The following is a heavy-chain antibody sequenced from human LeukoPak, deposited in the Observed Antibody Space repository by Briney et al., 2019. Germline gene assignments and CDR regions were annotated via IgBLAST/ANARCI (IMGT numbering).Heavy chain of an antibody. CDR1: GGSFSAYY. CDR2: IDHSGTT. V-gene: IGHV4-34*01. J-gene: IGHJ3*02. CDR3: ARGIGTSYESSRDAFDI. D-gene: IGHD3-22*01. Sequence: AETLSLTCAVYGGSFSAYYWSWIRQPPGKGLEWIGEIDHSGTTNYNPFLKSRVTISIDTSKNQFSLKLTSVTAGDLAVYYCARGIGTSYESSRDAFDIWGQGTMVTVSS.